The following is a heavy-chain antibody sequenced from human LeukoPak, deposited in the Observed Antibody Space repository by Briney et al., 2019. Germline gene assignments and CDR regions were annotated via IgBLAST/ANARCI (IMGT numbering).Heavy chain of an antibody. CDR1: GFTLSSYA. CDR2: FTSSTVAT. D-gene: IGHD5-18*01. Sequence: GGSLRLSCAASGFTLSSYAMSWVRQAPGKGLEWVSAFTSSTVATYYADSVKGRFTISRDNSKNTLYLQMNSLRADDTAIYYCAKDLRYNYGRNPYRFDLWGQGTLVTVSS. J-gene: IGHJ4*02. CDR3: AKDLRYNYGRNPYRFDL. V-gene: IGHV3-23*01.